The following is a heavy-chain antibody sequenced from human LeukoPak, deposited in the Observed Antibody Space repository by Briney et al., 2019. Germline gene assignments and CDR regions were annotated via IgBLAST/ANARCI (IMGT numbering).Heavy chain of an antibody. CDR3: ARGVEPLAANTLAY. V-gene: IGHV3-53*01. J-gene: IGHJ4*02. CDR2: LCDGNT. D-gene: IGHD1-14*01. CDR1: GFTVITND. Sequence: GGSLGLSCAASGFTVITNDMTWVRQAPGKGLEWVSVLCDGNTKYADSVQGRFTISRDNSKNTLYLEMNSLSPDDTAVYYCARGVEPLAANTLAYWGQGALVTVS.